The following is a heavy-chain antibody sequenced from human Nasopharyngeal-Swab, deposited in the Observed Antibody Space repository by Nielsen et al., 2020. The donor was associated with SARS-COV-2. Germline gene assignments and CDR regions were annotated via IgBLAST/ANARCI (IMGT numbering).Heavy chain of an antibody. CDR3: ARDGPEPENWGVLCY. D-gene: IGHD7-27*01. CDR2: ISSSSSYI. J-gene: IGHJ4*02. CDR1: GLTFSSYS. Sequence: GGSLRLSCAASGLTFSSYSMNWVRQAPGKGLEWVSSISSSSSYIYYADSVKGRFTLSRENAKNSLYLQMNSRRAEDTAVYYCARDGPEPENWGVLCYWGQGTLVTVSS. V-gene: IGHV3-21*01.